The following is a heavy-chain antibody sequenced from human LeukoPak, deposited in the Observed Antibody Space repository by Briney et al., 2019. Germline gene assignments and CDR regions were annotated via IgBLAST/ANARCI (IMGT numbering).Heavy chain of an antibody. V-gene: IGHV4-39*07. D-gene: IGHD3-10*01. CDR1: GGSISSSSYY. Sequence: SETLSLTCTVSGGSISSSSYYWGWIRQPPGKGLEWIGSIYYSGSTYYNPSLKSRVTISVDTSKNQFSLKLSSVTAADTAVYYCARGYRYYGSGRGFMDVWGQGTTVTVSS. CDR2: IYYSGST. CDR3: ARGYRYYGSGRGFMDV. J-gene: IGHJ6*02.